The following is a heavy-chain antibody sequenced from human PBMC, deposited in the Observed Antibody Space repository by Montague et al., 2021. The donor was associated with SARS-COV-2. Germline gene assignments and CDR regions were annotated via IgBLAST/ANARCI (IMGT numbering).Heavy chain of an antibody. CDR1: GGSFSGYY. CDR3: ARRGYSYYYYGVDD. D-gene: IGHD5-24*01. Sequence: SETLSLTCAVSGGSFSGYYWSWIRQPPGKGLEWIGEINHSGSTNYNPSFKSRVTISVDTSKNQFSLKLSSVTAADTAVYYCARRGYSYYYYGVDDWGQGTPVTVSS. J-gene: IGHJ6*02. CDR2: INHSGST. V-gene: IGHV4-34*01.